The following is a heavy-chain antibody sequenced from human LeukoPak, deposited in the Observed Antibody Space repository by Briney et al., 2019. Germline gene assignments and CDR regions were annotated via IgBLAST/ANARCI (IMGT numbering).Heavy chain of an antibody. CDR2: IRYDGSNK. J-gene: IGHJ4*02. D-gene: IGHD4-17*01. V-gene: IGHV3-30*02. CDR1: GFIFSSYG. CDR3: ARDTARRHDY. Sequence: GGSLRLSCAASGFIFSSYGIHWVRQTPGKGLEWVAFIRYDGSNKYYADSVKGRFTISRDNAKNSLYLQMNSLRAEDTAVYYCARDTARRHDYWGQGTLVTVSS.